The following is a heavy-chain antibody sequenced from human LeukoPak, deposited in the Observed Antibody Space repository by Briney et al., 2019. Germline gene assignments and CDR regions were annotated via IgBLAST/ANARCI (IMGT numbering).Heavy chain of an antibody. J-gene: IGHJ4*02. CDR1: GFTFSSYG. V-gene: IGHV3-33*01. D-gene: IGHD3-16*02. Sequence: QPGRSLRLSCAASGFTFSSYGRHWVRQAPGKGLEWVAVIWYDGSNKYYADSVKGRFTISRDNSKNTLYLQMNSLRAEDTAVYYCARGGYDYVWGSYRQYYFDYWGQGTLVTVSS. CDR2: IWYDGSNK. CDR3: ARGGYDYVWGSYRQYYFDY.